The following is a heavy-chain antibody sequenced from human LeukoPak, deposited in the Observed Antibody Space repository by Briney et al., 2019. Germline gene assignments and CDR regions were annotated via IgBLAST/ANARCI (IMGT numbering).Heavy chain of an antibody. D-gene: IGHD5-24*01. CDR2: FDPEDGEP. V-gene: IGHV1-24*01. Sequence: ASVKVSCKVSGYNLNELSMHWLRQTPGKGLEWMGGFDPEDGEPIYAHTFEGRATMTVDTSTDTAYMELISLRSGDTAVYYCVTDHSALEMSVFDIWGQGTMVTVSS. J-gene: IGHJ3*02. CDR3: VTDHSALEMSVFDI. CDR1: GYNLNELS.